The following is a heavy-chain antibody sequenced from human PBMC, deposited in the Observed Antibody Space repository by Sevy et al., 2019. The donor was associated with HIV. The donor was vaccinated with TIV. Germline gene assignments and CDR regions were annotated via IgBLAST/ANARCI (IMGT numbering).Heavy chain of an antibody. CDR1: GYNDLGYG. V-gene: IGHV1-18*01. D-gene: IGHD3-9*01. J-gene: IGHJ4*02. Sequence: ASVKVSCKASGYNDLGYGVNWLRQAPGQGLEWMAWTSAYNGETKYGRNLQGRVTMTTDTSTSTAFMDLRGLRSDDTAIYYCDRDALPPSRLTGVFYSWGQGTLVTVSS. CDR2: TSAYNGET. CDR3: DRDALPPSRLTGVFYS.